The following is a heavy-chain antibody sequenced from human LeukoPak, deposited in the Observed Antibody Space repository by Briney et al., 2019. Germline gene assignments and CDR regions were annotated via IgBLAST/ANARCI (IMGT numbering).Heavy chain of an antibody. J-gene: IGHJ4*02. CDR3: ARINYYDSGEDY. CDR2: ISGSGGST. D-gene: IGHD3-22*01. CDR1: GFTVSTNY. Sequence: PGGSLRLSCAASGFTVSTNYMSWVRQAPGKGLEWVSAISGSGGSTYYADSVKGRFTISRDNAKSSLSLQMNSLRAEDTALYYCARINYYDSGEDYWGQGTLVTVSS. V-gene: IGHV3-23*01.